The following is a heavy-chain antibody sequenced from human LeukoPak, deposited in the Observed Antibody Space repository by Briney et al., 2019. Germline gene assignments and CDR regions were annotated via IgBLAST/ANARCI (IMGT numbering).Heavy chain of an antibody. CDR2: INPKSGTP. CDR1: GYTFTDYY. CDR3: ARGSVTVSGVIIKALDN. J-gene: IGHJ4*02. V-gene: IGHV1-2*02. D-gene: IGHD3-3*01. Sequence: ASVQVSCKASGYTFTDYYLHWVRQAPGQGLEWMGWINPKSGTPEYGQKFQGRVTMTRDTSVSTIYMEMSSLRSDDTAVYYCARGSVTVSGVIIKALDNWGQGTLVTVSS.